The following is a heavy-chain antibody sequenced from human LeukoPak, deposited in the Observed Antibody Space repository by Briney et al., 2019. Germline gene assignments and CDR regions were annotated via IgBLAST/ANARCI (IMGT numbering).Heavy chain of an antibody. D-gene: IGHD1-26*01. CDR3: ARDPTSSWETAFDI. J-gene: IGHJ3*02. V-gene: IGHV4-59*01. CDR2: IYDSGST. CDR1: GGSFSGYY. Sequence: SESLSLTCAVYGGSFSGYYWSWVRQSPGKGLEWIGYIYDSGSTNYNPSLKSRVTISVDTSKNQFSLKLSSVTAADTAVYYCARDPTSSWETAFDIWGQGTMVTVSS.